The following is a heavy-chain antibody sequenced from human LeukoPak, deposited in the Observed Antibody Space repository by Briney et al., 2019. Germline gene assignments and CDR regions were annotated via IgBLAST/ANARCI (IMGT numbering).Heavy chain of an antibody. CDR2: INHSGST. Sequence: SETLSLTCAVYGGSFSGYYWSWIRQPPGKGLEWIGEINHSGSTNYNPSLKSRVTISVDTSKNQFSLKLSSVTAADTAVYYCASAGELFFDYWGQGTLVTVSS. CDR1: GGSFSGYY. V-gene: IGHV4-34*01. J-gene: IGHJ4*02. D-gene: IGHD3-10*01. CDR3: ASAGELFFDY.